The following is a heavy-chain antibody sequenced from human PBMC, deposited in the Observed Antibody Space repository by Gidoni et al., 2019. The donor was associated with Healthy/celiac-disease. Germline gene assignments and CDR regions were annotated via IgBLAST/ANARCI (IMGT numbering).Heavy chain of an antibody. J-gene: IGHJ6*02. CDR2: ISGSGGST. CDR3: AKYRDTGTVHHYHGMDV. V-gene: IGHV3-23*04. D-gene: IGHD5-18*01. Sequence: EVQLVESGGGLVQPGGSLRLSCAASGFTFSSYAMSWVRQAPGKGLEWVSGISGSGGSTYYADSVKGRFTISRDNSKNTLYLQMNSLRAEDTAVYYCAKYRDTGTVHHYHGMDVWGQGTTVTVSS. CDR1: GFTFSSYA.